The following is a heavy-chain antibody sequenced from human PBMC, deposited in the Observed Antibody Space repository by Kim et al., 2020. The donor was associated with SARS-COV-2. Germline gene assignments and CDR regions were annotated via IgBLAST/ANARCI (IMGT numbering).Heavy chain of an antibody. CDR2: ISYDGSNK. D-gene: IGHD3-10*01. Sequence: GGSLRLFCAASGFTFSSYAMHWVRQAPGKGLEWVAVISYDGSNKYYADSVKGRFTVSRDNSKNTLYLQMSSLRAEDTAVYYCARGHQLLQWFGGIDYWGQGTLVTVSS. CDR3: ARGHQLLQWFGGIDY. V-gene: IGHV3-30*04. CDR1: GFTFSSYA. J-gene: IGHJ4*02.